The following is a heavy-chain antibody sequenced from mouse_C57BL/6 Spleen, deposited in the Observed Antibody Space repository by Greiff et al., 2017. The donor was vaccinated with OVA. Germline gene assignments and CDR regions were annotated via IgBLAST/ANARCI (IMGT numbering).Heavy chain of an antibody. CDR3: AREGTYYYGSSYGYFDV. D-gene: IGHD1-1*01. V-gene: IGHV1-82*01. CDR1: GYAFSSSW. J-gene: IGHJ1*03. Sequence: QVQLKQSGPELVKPGASVKISCKASGYAFSSSWMNWVKQRPGKGLEWIGRIYPGDGDTNYNGKFKGKATLTADKSSSTAYMQLSSLTSEDSAVYFCAREGTYYYGSSYGYFDVWGTGTTVTVSS. CDR2: IYPGDGDT.